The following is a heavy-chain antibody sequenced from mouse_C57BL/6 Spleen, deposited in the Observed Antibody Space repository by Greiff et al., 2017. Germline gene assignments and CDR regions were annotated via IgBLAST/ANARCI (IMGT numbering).Heavy chain of an antibody. CDR3: ARRDYGSTHGAMDY. CDR1: GYTFTSYW. V-gene: IGHV1-61*01. J-gene: IGHJ4*01. D-gene: IGHD1-1*01. CDR2: IYPSDSET. Sequence: QVQLQQPGAELVRPGSSVKLSCKASGYTFTSYWMDWVKQRPGQGLEWIGNIYPSDSETHYNQKFKDKATLTVDKSSSTAYMQLSSLTSEDSAVYYCARRDYGSTHGAMDYGGQGTSVTVAS.